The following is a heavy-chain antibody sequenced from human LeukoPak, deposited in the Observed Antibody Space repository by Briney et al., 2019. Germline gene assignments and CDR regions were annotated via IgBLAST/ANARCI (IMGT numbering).Heavy chain of an antibody. J-gene: IGHJ4*02. Sequence: SETLSLTCTVSGGSISNYYWSWIRQPAGRGLEWIGRINTSGSTNYNPSLKSRVTISVDTSKNQFSLKLSSVTAADTAVYYCARRGNSSGWYWYYFDYWGQGTLVTVSS. CDR3: ARRGNSSGWYWYYFDY. CDR1: GGSISNYY. CDR2: INTSGST. V-gene: IGHV4-4*07. D-gene: IGHD6-19*01.